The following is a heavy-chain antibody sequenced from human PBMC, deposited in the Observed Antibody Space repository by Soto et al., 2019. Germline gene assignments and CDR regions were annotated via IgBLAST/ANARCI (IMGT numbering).Heavy chain of an antibody. CDR2: IIPVFGKA. Sequence: SVKLSSKARGGRFRSSSRSWARQAPGQGLEWMGGIIPVFGKANYAEKFQGRVTITADESTNTGYMELKSLTSEDTAIYYCARDGTPHDSSAYYYVYWGQGIPVTVSS. J-gene: IGHJ4*02. D-gene: IGHD3-22*01. V-gene: IGHV1-69*13. CDR1: GGRFRSSS. CDR3: ARDGTPHDSSAYYYVY.